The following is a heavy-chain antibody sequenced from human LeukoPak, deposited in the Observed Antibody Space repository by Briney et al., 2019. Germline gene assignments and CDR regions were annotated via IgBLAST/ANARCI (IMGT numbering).Heavy chain of an antibody. J-gene: IGHJ4*02. V-gene: IGHV3-23*01. Sequence: QPGGSLRLSCAASGFTFSTYAMSWVRQAPGKGLEWVSGISNGGESTYYADSVKGRFTISRDNSKNTLYLQMNSLRAEDTAIYYCANPTVALYGWGQGALVTVSA. CDR1: GFTFSTYA. CDR3: ANPTVALYG. CDR2: ISNGGEST. D-gene: IGHD4-17*01.